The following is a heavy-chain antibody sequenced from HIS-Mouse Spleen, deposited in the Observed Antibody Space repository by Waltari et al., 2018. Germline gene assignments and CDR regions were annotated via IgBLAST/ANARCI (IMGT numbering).Heavy chain of an antibody. CDR1: GGSISSSSYY. D-gene: IGHD6-13*01. CDR3: AREIPYSSSWYDWYFDL. Sequence: QLQLQESGPGLVKPSETLSLTCTVFGGSISSSSYYWGWIRRPPGEGLEWIGSNCFSGSTYYNPALKSRVTISVETSKNQFSLKLSSVTAADTAVYYCAREIPYSSSWYDWYFDLWGRGTLVTVSS. CDR2: NCFSGST. V-gene: IGHV4-39*07. J-gene: IGHJ2*01.